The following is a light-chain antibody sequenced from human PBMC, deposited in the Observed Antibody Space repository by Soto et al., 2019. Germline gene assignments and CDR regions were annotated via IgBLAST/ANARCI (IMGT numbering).Light chain of an antibody. CDR1: QNIGSF. CDR2: AAS. J-gene: IGKJ3*01. V-gene: IGKV1-39*01. CDR3: QQSHDDHG. Sequence: DIQMTQSPSSLSASVGDRVTITCRASQNIGSFLNWYQQKPGKAPRLLIYAASSLQSGVPSRFSGSGSGTGFALTISSLQPEDFATYYCQQSHDDHGFGPGTKVDTK.